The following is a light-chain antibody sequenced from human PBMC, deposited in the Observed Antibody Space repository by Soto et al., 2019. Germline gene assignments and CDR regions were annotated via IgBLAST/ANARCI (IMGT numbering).Light chain of an antibody. CDR1: QSVASN. CDR2: GTS. J-gene: IGKJ5*01. CDR3: QHYNNWPIT. V-gene: IGKV3-15*01. Sequence: DIVMTQSPASLSVSPGDIVPLSCRASQSVASNLAWYQQKPGQAPRLLIYGTSTRATGVPDRFSGSGSGTDFTLTISSLQAADFAVYHCQHYNNWPITFGQGTRLEIK.